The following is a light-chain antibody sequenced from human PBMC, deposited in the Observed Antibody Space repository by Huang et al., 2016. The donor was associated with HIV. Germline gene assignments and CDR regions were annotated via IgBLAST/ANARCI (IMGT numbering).Light chain of an antibody. CDR3: QQRRNWPPYT. Sequence: EVVLPQSPATLSLSPGERATLSCRASQGGSSPFAWYQQKPGQAPRLLIYAASVRATGIPARFSGSASGTDFTLTISSLEPEDFAVYYCQQRRNWPPYTFGQGTKLEIK. CDR2: AAS. J-gene: IGKJ2*01. V-gene: IGKV3-11*01. CDR1: QGGSSP.